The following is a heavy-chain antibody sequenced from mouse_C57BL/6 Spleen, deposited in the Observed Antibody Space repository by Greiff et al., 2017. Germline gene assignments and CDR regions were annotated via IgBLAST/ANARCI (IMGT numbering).Heavy chain of an antibody. D-gene: IGHD1-1*02. V-gene: IGHV1-76*01. Sequence: QVQLQQSGAELVRPGASVKLSCKASGYTFTDYYINWVKQRPGQGLEWIARIYPGSGNTYYNEKFKGKATLTAEKSSSTAYMQLSSLTSEDSAVYFCARRVGDYAMDYWGQGTSVTVSS. J-gene: IGHJ4*01. CDR2: IYPGSGNT. CDR3: ARRVGDYAMDY. CDR1: GYTFTDYY.